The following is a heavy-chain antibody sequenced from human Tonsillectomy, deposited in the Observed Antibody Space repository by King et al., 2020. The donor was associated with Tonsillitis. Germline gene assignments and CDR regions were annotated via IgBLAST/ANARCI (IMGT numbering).Heavy chain of an antibody. J-gene: IGHJ5*01. CDR3: ARVKDTPMIVDS. CDR2: SIPILGIA. CDR1: GGSFSSYA. D-gene: IGHD5-18*01. V-gene: IGHV1-69*09. Sequence: VQLVESGAEVKKPGSSVKVSCKGSGGSFSSYAISWVRQAPGQGLEWLGRSIPILGIANYAQKFQGRVTITADISTTTVYMELSSLRSEDTAVYYCARVKDTPMIVDSWGQGTLVTVSS.